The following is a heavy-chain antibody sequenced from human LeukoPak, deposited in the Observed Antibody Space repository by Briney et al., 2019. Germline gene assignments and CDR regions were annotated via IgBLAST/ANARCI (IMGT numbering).Heavy chain of an antibody. CDR2: INHSGIT. Sequence: PSEALSLTCAVHGGSFSGSYWNWIRQPPGKGLEWIGEINHSGITNYNPSLKSRVTISVDTSKNKFSLKVRSVTAADSAVYSCARRVRLWTNDFYYYGTDVWGQGTTVTVSS. J-gene: IGHJ6*02. D-gene: IGHD3-10*01. CDR1: GGSFSGSY. V-gene: IGHV4-34*01. CDR3: ARRVRLWTNDFYYYGTDV.